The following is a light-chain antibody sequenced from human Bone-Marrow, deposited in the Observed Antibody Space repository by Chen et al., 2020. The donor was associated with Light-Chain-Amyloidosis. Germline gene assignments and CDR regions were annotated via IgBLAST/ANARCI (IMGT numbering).Light chain of an antibody. CDR1: DLPTQY. V-gene: IGLV3-25*03. CDR2: RDT. J-gene: IGLJ2*01. CDR3: QSADSSGTYEVI. Sequence: SYELTQPPSVSVPPGQPARITCPGDDLPTQYTYWYQQKPGQAPVLVIHRDTERPSGISERFSGSSSGTTATLTISGVQAEDEADYHCQSADSSGTYEVIFGGGTKLTVL.